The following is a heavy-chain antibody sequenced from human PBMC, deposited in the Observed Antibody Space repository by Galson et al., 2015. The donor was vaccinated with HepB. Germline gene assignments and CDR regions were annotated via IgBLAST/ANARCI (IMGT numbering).Heavy chain of an antibody. V-gene: IGHV1-18*01. D-gene: IGHD2-2*01. Sequence: SVKVSCKASGYTFTSYGISWVRQAPGQGLEWMGWISAYNGNTNYAQKLQGRVTMTTDTSTSTAYMELRSLRSDDTAVYYCGRELKRASTSPEYYYGMDVWGQGTTVTVSS. CDR2: ISAYNGNT. J-gene: IGHJ6*02. CDR1: GYTFTSYG. CDR3: GRELKRASTSPEYYYGMDV.